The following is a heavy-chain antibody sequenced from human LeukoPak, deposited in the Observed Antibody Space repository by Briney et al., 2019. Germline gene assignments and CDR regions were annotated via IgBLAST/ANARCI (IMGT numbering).Heavy chain of an antibody. CDR3: ASYYYDSSGNA. D-gene: IGHD3-22*01. V-gene: IGHV4-39*07. CDR1: GGSISSSSYY. CDR2: IYYSGST. Sequence: SETLSLTCTVSGGSISSSSYYWGWIRQPPGKGLEWIGSIYYSGSTYYNPSLKSRVIISVDTSKNQFSLKLSSVTAADTAVYYCASYYYDSSGNAWGQGTLVTVSS. J-gene: IGHJ5*02.